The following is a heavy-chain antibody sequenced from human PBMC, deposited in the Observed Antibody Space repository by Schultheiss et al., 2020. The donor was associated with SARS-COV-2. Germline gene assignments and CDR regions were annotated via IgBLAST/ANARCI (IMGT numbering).Heavy chain of an antibody. Sequence: SQTLSLTCTVSGGSISSGGYYWSWIRQHPGKGLEWIGYIYYSGSTYYNPSLKSRVTISVDTSENHFALRLSSVTAADTAVYYCARVGGGYTMFDSWGQGTLVTVSS. J-gene: IGHJ4*02. CDR3: ARVGGGYTMFDS. D-gene: IGHD1-1*01. V-gene: IGHV4-31*03. CDR2: IYYSGST. CDR1: GGSISSGGYY.